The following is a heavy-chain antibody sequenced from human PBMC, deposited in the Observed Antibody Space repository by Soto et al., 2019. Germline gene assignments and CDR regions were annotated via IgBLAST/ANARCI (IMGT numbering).Heavy chain of an antibody. CDR1: GYTFTNYG. CDR2: ISGYNGNT. J-gene: IGHJ4*02. Sequence: QVQLVQSGAEVKKPGASVKVSCKASGYTFTNYGLSWVRQAPGQGLEWMGWISGYNGNTNYAERLQGRVTMTTDTSTSTAYMELKSLSYDDPAVNYCAREGHLGYWGQGTPVTVSS. V-gene: IGHV1-18*01. CDR3: AREGHLGY.